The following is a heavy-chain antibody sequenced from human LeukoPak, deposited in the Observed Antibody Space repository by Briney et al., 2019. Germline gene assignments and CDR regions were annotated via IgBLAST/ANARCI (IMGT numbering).Heavy chain of an antibody. J-gene: IGHJ3*02. D-gene: IGHD1-26*01. Sequence: GGSLRLSCAAPGITFSNYNMNWVRQAPGKGLEWISSITSSSSYTFYADSVKGRFTISRDNAKNSLYLQMNSLRVEDTAVYYCAREGLGPPLHDVSEIWGQGTMVTVSS. CDR2: ITSSSSYT. V-gene: IGHV3-21*04. CDR3: AREGLGPPLHDVSEI. CDR1: GITFSNYN.